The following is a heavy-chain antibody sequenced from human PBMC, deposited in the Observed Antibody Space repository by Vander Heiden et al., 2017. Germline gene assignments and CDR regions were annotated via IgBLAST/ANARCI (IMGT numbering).Heavy chain of an antibody. CDR2: IWYDGSNK. J-gene: IGHJ6*02. V-gene: IGHV3-33*01. CDR3: ARDRVKNYYYGMDV. Sequence: QVQLVESGGGVVQPGRSLRLPCAASGFTFGSYGMHWVRQAPGKGLEWVAVIWYDGSNKYYADSVKGRFTISRDNSKNTLYLQMNSLRAEDTAVYYCARDRVKNYYYGMDVWGQGTTVTVSS. CDR1: GFTFGSYG. D-gene: IGHD2-21*01.